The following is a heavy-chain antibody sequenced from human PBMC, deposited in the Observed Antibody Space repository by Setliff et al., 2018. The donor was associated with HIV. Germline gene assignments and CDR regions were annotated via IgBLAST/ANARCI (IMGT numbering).Heavy chain of an antibody. D-gene: IGHD3-10*01. CDR3: ARDRGEKGYFDS. CDR1: GASISSGDYS. Sequence: SETLSLTCAISGASISSGDYSWSWIRQPPGRDLEWIGYFYHSGNTYYSPSLHSRVTLSVDKSKNEFYLSLASVTAADTAVYYCARDRGEKGYFDSWGHGALVT. V-gene: IGHV4-30-2*01. CDR2: FYHSGNT. J-gene: IGHJ4*01.